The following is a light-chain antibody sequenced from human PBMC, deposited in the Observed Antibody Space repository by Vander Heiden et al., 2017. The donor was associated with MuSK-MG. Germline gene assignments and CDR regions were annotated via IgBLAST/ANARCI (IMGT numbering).Light chain of an antibody. Sequence: QSALTHPASVSGSPRQSITISCTGTSSDVGDYNYVAWYQQHPGKAPKLLIYEVSNRPSGVSHRFSGCKSGNTASLTISGLQAEDESDYYCSSYTTSSTLLVFGGGTKLTVL. CDR2: EVS. J-gene: IGLJ2*01. CDR1: SSDVGDYNY. V-gene: IGLV2-14*01. CDR3: SSYTTSSTLLV.